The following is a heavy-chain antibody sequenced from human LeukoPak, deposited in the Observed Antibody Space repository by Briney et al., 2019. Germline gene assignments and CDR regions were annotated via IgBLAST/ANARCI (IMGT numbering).Heavy chain of an antibody. CDR1: GYTFTSYY. CDR2: INPSGGST. D-gene: IGHD6-13*01. V-gene: IGHV1-46*01. J-gene: IGHJ4*02. CDR3: ARSAGTGGYFDY. Sequence: GASVKVSCKASGYTFTSYYMHWVRQAPGQGLEWMGIINPSGGSTSYAQKFQGRVTMTRDTSTSTVYMEPSSLRSEDTAVYYCARSAGTGGYFDYWGQGTLVTVSS.